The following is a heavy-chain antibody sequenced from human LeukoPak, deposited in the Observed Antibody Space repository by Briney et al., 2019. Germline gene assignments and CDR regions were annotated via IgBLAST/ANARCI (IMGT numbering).Heavy chain of an antibody. Sequence: ASVKVSCKASGYTFTGYYMHWVRQAPGQGLEWMGWINPNSGGTNYAQKFQGRVTMTRDTSISTAYMELRSLSSDDTAIYYCARRPGYDRRLSSLDYWGQGTLVTVSS. V-gene: IGHV1-2*02. J-gene: IGHJ4*02. D-gene: IGHD5-12*01. CDR2: INPNSGGT. CDR1: GYTFTGYY. CDR3: ARRPGYDRRLSSLDY.